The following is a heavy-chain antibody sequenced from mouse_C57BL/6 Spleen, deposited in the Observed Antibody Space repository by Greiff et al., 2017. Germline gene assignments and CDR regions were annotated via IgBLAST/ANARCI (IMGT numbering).Heavy chain of an antibody. CDR2: IDPETGGT. CDR1: GYTFTDYE. CDR3: TRSVGLLSFDY. D-gene: IGHD2-3*01. Sequence: VQLQQSGAELVRPGASVTLSCKASGYTFTDYEMHWVKQTPVHGLEWIGAIDPETGGTAYNQKFTGKAILTADKSSSTAYMELRSLTSEDSAVYYCTRSVGLLSFDYWGQGTTLTVSS. V-gene: IGHV1-15*01. J-gene: IGHJ2*01.